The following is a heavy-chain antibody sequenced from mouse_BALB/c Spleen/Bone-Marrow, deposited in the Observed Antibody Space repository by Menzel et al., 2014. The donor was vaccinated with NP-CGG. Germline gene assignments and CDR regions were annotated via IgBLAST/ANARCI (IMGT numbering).Heavy chain of an antibody. CDR3: ARLNYYGNLFV. V-gene: IGHV4-1*02. CDR1: GFDFSRFW. J-gene: IGHJ1*01. D-gene: IGHD1-1*01. CDR2: INPDSSTI. Sequence: EVKVVESGGGLVQPGGSLKFSCAASGFDFSRFWMSWVRQAPGKGLEWIGEINPDSSTINYTPSLKDKFIISRDNAKNTLYLQMSKVRSEDTALYYCARLNYYGNLFVWGAGTTVTVSS.